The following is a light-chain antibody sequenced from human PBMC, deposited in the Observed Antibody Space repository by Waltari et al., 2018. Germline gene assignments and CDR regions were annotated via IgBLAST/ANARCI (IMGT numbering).Light chain of an antibody. CDR3: LCYDSSLSGWV. CDR1: SSNIGAGYD. Sequence: QSVLTQPPSVSGAPGQRVTISCTGSSSNIGAGYDVHWYRHLPGTAPKLLIYTNTKRPSGVPDRFSGAKSGTSASLAITGLQAEDETDYYCLCYDSSLSGWVFGGGTKLTVL. CDR2: TNT. J-gene: IGLJ3*02. V-gene: IGLV1-40*01.